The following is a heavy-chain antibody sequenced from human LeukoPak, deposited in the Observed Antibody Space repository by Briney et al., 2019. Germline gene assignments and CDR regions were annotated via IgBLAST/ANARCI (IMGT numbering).Heavy chain of an antibody. V-gene: IGHV6-1*01. Sequence: SQTLSLTCGISGDSVSSNSAAWNWLRQSPSTGLEWLGRTYYRSKRYNNYAVSVKSRITINPDSSKNQVSLQLNSVTPEDTAMYYCARENSRGRFDYWGQGTLVTVSS. CDR3: ARENSRGRFDY. J-gene: IGHJ4*02. CDR2: TYYRSKRYN. CDR1: GDSVSSNSAA. D-gene: IGHD6-19*01.